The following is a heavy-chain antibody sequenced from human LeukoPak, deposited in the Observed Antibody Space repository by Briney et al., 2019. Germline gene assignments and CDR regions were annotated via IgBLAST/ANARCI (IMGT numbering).Heavy chain of an antibody. CDR2: ISPSGGST. CDR3: ARGGYYDNNRIDS. V-gene: IGHV1-46*01. CDR1: GYTFSSYH. D-gene: IGHD3-16*01. J-gene: IGHJ4*02. Sequence: ASVKVSCKASGYTFSSYHLHWVRQAPGQGLEWMGIISPSGGSTGYAQKFQGRVTMTRDTSTSTVHMELSSLRSEDTAMYYCARGGYYDNNRIDSWGQGTLVTVSS.